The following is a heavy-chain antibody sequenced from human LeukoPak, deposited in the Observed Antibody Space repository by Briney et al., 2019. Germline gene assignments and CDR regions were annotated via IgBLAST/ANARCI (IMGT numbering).Heavy chain of an antibody. CDR3: ARDHTKGPMADV. CDR1: GYTFTSYY. J-gene: IGHJ6*04. D-gene: IGHD3-10*01. V-gene: IGHV1-46*03. Sequence: GASVKVSCKASGYTFTSYYMHRVQQAPGQGLEWMGIINPSGGSTSYAQKFQGRVTMTRDTSTSTVYMELSSLRSEDTAVYYCARDHTKGPMADVWGKGTTVTVSS. CDR2: INPSGGST.